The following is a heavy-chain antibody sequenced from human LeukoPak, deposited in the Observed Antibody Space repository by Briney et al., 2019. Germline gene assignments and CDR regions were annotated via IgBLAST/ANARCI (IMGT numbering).Heavy chain of an antibody. CDR1: GFTVVSNQ. Sequence: HSGGSLRLSWAASGFTVVSNQLTWVRQAPGKGLDWVSLIYSGGGTKYADSVKGRFTISRDNSKNTLYLQMNSLRVEDTAVYYCARKTDTSMLGDYWGQGTLVTVSS. V-gene: IGHV3-66*02. CDR3: ARKTDTSMLGDY. J-gene: IGHJ4*02. D-gene: IGHD5-18*01. CDR2: IYSGGGT.